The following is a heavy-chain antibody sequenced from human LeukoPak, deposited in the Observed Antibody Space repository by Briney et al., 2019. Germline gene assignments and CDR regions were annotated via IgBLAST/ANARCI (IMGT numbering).Heavy chain of an antibody. V-gene: IGHV4-34*01. Sequence: PSETLSLTCAVYGGSFSGYYWSWIRQPPGKGLEWIGEINHSGSTNYNPSLKSRVTISVDTSKNQFSLKLSSVTAADTAVYYCARDETAMVDYWGQGTLVTVSS. CDR3: ARDETAMVDY. CDR1: GGSFSGYY. D-gene: IGHD5-18*01. CDR2: INHSGST. J-gene: IGHJ4*02.